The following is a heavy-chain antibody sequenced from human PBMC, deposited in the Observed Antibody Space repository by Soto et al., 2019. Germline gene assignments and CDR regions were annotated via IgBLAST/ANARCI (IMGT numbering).Heavy chain of an antibody. CDR2: IYHSGRT. CDR1: GVSISDGGYF. Sequence: PSETLSLTCTVSGVSISDGGYFWSWIRQHPGKGLEWIGHIYHSGRTHYNPSLKSRITLLVDTSKNQFSLRLSSLTAADTAVYYCARVYYYDTSGWDTWFDSWGQGTLVTVSS. V-gene: IGHV4-31*03. CDR3: ARVYYYDTSGWDTWFDS. J-gene: IGHJ5*01. D-gene: IGHD3-22*01.